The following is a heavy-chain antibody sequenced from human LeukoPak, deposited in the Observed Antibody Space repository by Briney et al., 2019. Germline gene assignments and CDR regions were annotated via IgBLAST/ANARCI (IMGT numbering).Heavy chain of an antibody. V-gene: IGHV1-69*04. D-gene: IGHD1-20*01. CDR1: GGTFSSYA. CDR3: ARDLGSVRDNWNLYYFDY. CDR2: IIPILGIA. J-gene: IGHJ4*02. Sequence: ASVKVSCKASGGTFSSYAISWVRQAPGQGLEWMGRIIPILGIANYAQKFQGRVTITADKSTSTAYMELSSLRSEDTAVYYCARDLGSVRDNWNLYYFDYWGQGTLVTVSS.